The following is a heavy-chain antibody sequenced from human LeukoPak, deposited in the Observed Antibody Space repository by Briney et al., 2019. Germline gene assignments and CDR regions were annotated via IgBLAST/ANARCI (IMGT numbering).Heavy chain of an antibody. Sequence: SETLSLTCTVSGGSISSSSYYWGWIRQPPGKGLEWIGSIYYSGSTYYNPSLKGRVTISVDTSKNQFSLKLSSVTAADTAVYYCARLGESYYYFDYWGQGTLVTVSS. CDR3: ARLGESYYYFDY. CDR1: GGSISSSSYY. V-gene: IGHV4-39*01. D-gene: IGHD1-26*01. CDR2: IYYSGST. J-gene: IGHJ4*02.